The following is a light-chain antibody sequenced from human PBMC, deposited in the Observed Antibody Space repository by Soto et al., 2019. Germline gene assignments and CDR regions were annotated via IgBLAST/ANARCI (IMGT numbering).Light chain of an antibody. CDR1: QIISSY. CDR2: DAS. J-gene: IGKJ1*01. CDR3: QQYTNTNNPWM. V-gene: IGKV1-39*01. Sequence: DIQMTQSPSSLSASVGARVTITCRASQIISSYLNWYQQKPGKAPKLLVYDASTLQSGVATRFSGSGSGTEFTLIISGLQPEDSATYYCQQYTNTNNPWMFGQGTKVDIK.